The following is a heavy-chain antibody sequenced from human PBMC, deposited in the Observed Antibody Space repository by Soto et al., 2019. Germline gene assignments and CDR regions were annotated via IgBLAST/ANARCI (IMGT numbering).Heavy chain of an antibody. CDR3: ARARYDFFDYYYYGMDV. Sequence: SETLSLTCTVYGGSISSYYWSWIRQPPGKGLEWIGYIYYSGSTNYNPSLKSRVTISVDTSKNQFSLKLSSVTAADTAVYYCARARYDFFDYYYYGMDVWGQGTTVTVSS. V-gene: IGHV4-59*01. J-gene: IGHJ6*02. CDR2: IYYSGST. CDR1: GGSISSYY. D-gene: IGHD3-3*01.